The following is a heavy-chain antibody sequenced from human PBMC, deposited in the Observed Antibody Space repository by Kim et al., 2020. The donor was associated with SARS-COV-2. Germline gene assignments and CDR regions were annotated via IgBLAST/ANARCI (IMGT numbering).Heavy chain of an antibody. CDR1: GFIFSSYV. D-gene: IGHD2-2*01. CDR2: ISHDSSHT. CDR3: AKAPYATSSANWLDP. V-gene: IGHV3-30*18. Sequence: GGSLRLSCAASGFIFSSYVMYWVRQAPGKGLEWVAVISHDSSHTFYADSVKGRFTISRDNSKNTLDLQMDSLSAEDTAVYYCAKAPYATSSANWLDPWGQGTLVTVSS. J-gene: IGHJ5*02.